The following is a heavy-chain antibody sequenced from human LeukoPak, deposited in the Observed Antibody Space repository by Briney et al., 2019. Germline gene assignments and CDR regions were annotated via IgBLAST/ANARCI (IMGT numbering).Heavy chain of an antibody. CDR1: GFTFDDYA. CDR2: ISWNSGSI. J-gene: IGHJ3*02. Sequence: GGSLRLSCAASGFTFDDYAMHWVRQAPGKGLEWVSGISWNSGSIGYADSVKGRFTISRDNAKNSLYLQVNSLRAEDTALYYCAKDMGIAVAGTDIWGQGQWSPSLQ. V-gene: IGHV3-9*01. CDR3: AKDMGIAVAGTDI. D-gene: IGHD6-19*01.